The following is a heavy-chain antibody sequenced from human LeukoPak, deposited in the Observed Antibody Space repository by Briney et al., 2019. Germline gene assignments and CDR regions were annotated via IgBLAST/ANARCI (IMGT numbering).Heavy chain of an antibody. J-gene: IGHJ4*02. Sequence: PGGSLRLSCAASGFTFSYYGMSWVRQAPGKGLEWVSSISGSDDATYYADSVKGRFTISRDNAKNSLYLQMNSLRAEDTAVYYCARCYYDSSGYYYFDYWGQGTLVTVSS. CDR2: ISGSDDAT. D-gene: IGHD3-22*01. CDR1: GFTFSYYG. CDR3: ARCYYDSSGYYYFDY. V-gene: IGHV3-21*01.